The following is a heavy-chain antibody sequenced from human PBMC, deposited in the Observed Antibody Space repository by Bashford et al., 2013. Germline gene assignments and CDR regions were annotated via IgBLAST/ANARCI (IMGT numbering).Heavy chain of an antibody. Sequence: VRQAPGKGLEWVAVIWYDGSNKYYADSVKGRFTISRDNSKNTLHLQTNSLRAEDTAVYYCARDPGHILTGYRYFEYWGQGTLVTVSS. CDR2: IWYDGSNK. V-gene: IGHV3-33*01. D-gene: IGHD3-9*01. J-gene: IGHJ4*02. CDR3: ARDPGHILTGYRYFEY.